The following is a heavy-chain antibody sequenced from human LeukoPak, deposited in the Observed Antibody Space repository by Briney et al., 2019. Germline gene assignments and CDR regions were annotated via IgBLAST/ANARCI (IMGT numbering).Heavy chain of an antibody. Sequence: GGSLRLSCAASGFTFNTYAMIWVRQAPGKGLEWVSAISGSGGSTFYANSVKGRFTISRDNSKNTLYLQMNSLRAGDTAVYYCAKLYDGLVKYWGQGTLVTVSA. V-gene: IGHV3-23*01. CDR3: AKLYDGLVKY. CDR2: ISGSGGST. D-gene: IGHD3-22*01. J-gene: IGHJ4*02. CDR1: GFTFNTYA.